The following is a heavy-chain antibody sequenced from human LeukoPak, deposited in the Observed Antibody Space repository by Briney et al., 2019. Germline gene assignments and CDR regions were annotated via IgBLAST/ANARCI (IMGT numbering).Heavy chain of an antibody. CDR2: ISGSGGST. Sequence: GGSLRLSCAASGFTFSSYAMSWVRQAPGKGLEWVSAISGSGGSTYYADSVKGRFTISRDNSKNTRYLQMNSLRAEDTAVYYCAKDGTYYDSSGQIDYWGQGTLVTVSS. J-gene: IGHJ4*02. D-gene: IGHD3-22*01. V-gene: IGHV3-23*01. CDR3: AKDGTYYDSSGQIDY. CDR1: GFTFSSYA.